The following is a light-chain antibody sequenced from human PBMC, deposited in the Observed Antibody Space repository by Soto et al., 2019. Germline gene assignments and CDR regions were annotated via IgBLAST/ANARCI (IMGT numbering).Light chain of an antibody. Sequence: EIVLTQSPATLSLSPGERATLSCRTSQSVSSSLAWYQHKPGQAPRLLIYDASNRATGIPARFSGSGSGTDFTLTISSLEPEDFTIYYCQQHSDWPTFGGGTQVQIK. J-gene: IGKJ4*01. CDR2: DAS. CDR3: QQHSDWPT. CDR1: QSVSSS. V-gene: IGKV3-11*01.